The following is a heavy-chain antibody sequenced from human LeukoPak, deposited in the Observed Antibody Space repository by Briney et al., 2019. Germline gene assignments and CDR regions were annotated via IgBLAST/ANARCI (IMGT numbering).Heavy chain of an antibody. Sequence: SETLSLTCTVSGGSISSSSYYWGWIRQPRGKGLEWIGEINHSGSTNYNPSLKSRVTISVDTSKNQFSLKLSSVTAADTAVYYCARGRGDQADWFDPWGQGTLVTVSS. V-gene: IGHV4-39*07. CDR2: INHSGST. CDR3: ARGRGDQADWFDP. J-gene: IGHJ5*02. D-gene: IGHD3-16*01. CDR1: GGSISSSSYY.